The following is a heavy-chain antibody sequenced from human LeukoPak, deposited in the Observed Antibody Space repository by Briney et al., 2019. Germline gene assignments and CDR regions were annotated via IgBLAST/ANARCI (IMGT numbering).Heavy chain of an antibody. CDR2: IYYSGTS. D-gene: IGHD3-10*01. J-gene: IGHJ4*02. Sequence: KPSETLSLTCTVSGGSISSSGYYWGWIRQPPGKGLEWIGSIYYSGTSYYNPSLKSRVTISVDTSKNQFSLRLTSVTAADTAVYYCARIFRGVIIAVDYWGQGTLVTVSS. V-gene: IGHV4-39*01. CDR1: GGSISSSGYY. CDR3: ARIFRGVIIAVDY.